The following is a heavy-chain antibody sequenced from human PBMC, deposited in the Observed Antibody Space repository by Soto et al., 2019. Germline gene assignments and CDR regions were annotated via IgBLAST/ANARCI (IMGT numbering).Heavy chain of an antibody. D-gene: IGHD6-13*01. V-gene: IGHV4-59*08. J-gene: IGHJ3*02. CDR3: ARLLHIAAAGTGAFDI. CDR2: IYYSGST. CDR1: GGSISSYY. Sequence: SETLPLTCTVSGGSISSYYWSWIRQPPGKGLEWIGYIYYSGSTNYNPSLKSRVTISVDTSKNQFSLKLSSVTAADTAVYYCARLLHIAAAGTGAFDIWGQGTMVTVSS.